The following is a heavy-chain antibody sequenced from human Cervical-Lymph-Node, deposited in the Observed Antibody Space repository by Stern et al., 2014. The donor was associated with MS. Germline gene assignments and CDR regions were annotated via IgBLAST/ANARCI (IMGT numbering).Heavy chain of an antibody. CDR3: ARDRDGAWFDH. Sequence: VQLLESGPGLMKPSQTLSLTCTVSGDSIRSGSYYWSWIRQSAGKGLQWIGRIYHTGGTYYNPSLVIRVPMSVDPAKNQFSLQVSSVTAADTAMYYCARDRDGAWFDHWGQGTLVTVSS. D-gene: IGHD1-26*01. CDR1: GDSIRSGSYY. J-gene: IGHJ5*02. V-gene: IGHV4-61*02. CDR2: IYHTGGT.